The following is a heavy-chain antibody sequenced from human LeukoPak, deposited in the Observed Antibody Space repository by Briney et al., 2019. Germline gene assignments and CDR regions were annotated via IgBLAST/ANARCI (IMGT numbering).Heavy chain of an antibody. CDR1: GTSITRTY. Sequence: SGTLSLTCPVAGTSITRTYWSWIRPPPGRGLESVGYVYDTGDTNYNPSLKSRVTMSLDTSKNQFSLTLSSVTAADTAVYYCARRGTSGNYQMLHFDSWGQGILVTVSS. J-gene: IGHJ4*02. CDR3: ARRGTSGNYQMLHFDS. V-gene: IGHV4-59*08. D-gene: IGHD1-7*01. CDR2: VYDTGDT.